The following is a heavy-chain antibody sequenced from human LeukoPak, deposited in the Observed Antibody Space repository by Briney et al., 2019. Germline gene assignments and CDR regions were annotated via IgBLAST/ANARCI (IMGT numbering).Heavy chain of an antibody. D-gene: IGHD5-24*01. CDR1: GFTFSRYW. Sequence: GGSLRLSCAPSGFTFSRYWMTWVRQTPEKGLEWVASIKDDGRQKYYVDSVKGRFTVSRDNAKNSACLQMDSLRAEDTALYYCARDASRGFDTWGQGTLVTVSS. V-gene: IGHV3-7*01. J-gene: IGHJ4*02. CDR3: ARDASRGFDT. CDR2: IKDDGRQK.